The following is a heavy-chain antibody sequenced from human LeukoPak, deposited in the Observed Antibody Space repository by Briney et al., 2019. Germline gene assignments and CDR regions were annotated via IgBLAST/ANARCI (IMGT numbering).Heavy chain of an antibody. J-gene: IGHJ2*01. CDR1: GGSISSYY. CDR2: IYYSGST. V-gene: IGHV4-59*01. CDR3: ARVGYSSGWFAHWYFDL. D-gene: IGHD6-19*01. Sequence: SETLSLTCTVSGGSISSYYWSRIRQPPGKGLEWIGYIYYSGSTNYNPSLKSRVTISVDTSKNQFSLKLSSVTAADTAVYYCARVGYSSGWFAHWYFDLWGRGTLVTVSS.